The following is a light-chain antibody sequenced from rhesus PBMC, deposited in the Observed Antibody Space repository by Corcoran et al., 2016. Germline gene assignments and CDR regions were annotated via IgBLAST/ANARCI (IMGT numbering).Light chain of an antibody. Sequence: DIQMTQSPSSLSASVGETVTITCRASQVISSFLKWFQQKPGKAPKLLIYDVSSLESGVPSRFRGNGSGTDFTLPISSLQPDDFAAYYCLHHNSYPFTFGPGTKLDIK. CDR3: LHHNSYPFT. V-gene: IGKV1-28*03. CDR2: DVS. J-gene: IGKJ3*01. CDR1: QVISSF.